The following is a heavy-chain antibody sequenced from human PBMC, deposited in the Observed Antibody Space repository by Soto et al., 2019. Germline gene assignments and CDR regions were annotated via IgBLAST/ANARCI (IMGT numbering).Heavy chain of an antibody. D-gene: IGHD5-12*01. CDR2: IIPIFGTA. Sequence: EASVKVSCKASGGTFSSYAISWVRQAPGQGLEWMGGIIPIFGTANYAQKFQGRVTITADESTSTAYMELSSLRSEDTAVYYCARDMRWLQSGAYYYYYGMDVWGQGTTVTVSS. J-gene: IGHJ6*02. CDR1: GGTFSSYA. CDR3: ARDMRWLQSGAYYYYYGMDV. V-gene: IGHV1-69*13.